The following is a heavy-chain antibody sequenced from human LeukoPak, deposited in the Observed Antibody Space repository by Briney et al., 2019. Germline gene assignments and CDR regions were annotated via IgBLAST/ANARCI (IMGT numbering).Heavy chain of an antibody. CDR1: RYTFTGYY. V-gene: IGHV1-2*02. Sequence: ASVKVSCKTSRYTFTGYYLRWVRQAPGQGLEWMRWINPSSGDTNYAQRFQGRVTMTRDTSIGTAYMGLKSLISDDTAVFYCAISDFADSDVYFDSWGQGTLVIVSS. CDR3: AISDFADSDVYFDS. CDR2: INPSSGDT. J-gene: IGHJ4*02. D-gene: IGHD4-17*01.